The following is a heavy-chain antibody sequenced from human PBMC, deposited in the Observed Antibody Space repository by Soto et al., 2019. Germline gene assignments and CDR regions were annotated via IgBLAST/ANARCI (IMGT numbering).Heavy chain of an antibody. D-gene: IGHD1-26*01. V-gene: IGHV4-59*01. CDR2: IYYSGTT. CDR3: ARGRGGTYDAFDI. CDR1: SGSIGTYF. Sequence: QVQLRESGPGLVKPSETLSLTCTVSSGSIGTYFWSWIRQPPGKGLELIGYIYYSGTTNYNPSLKRRVTIFLDTSKSQFSLRLSSVTAADTAVYYCARGRGGTYDAFDIWGQGTLVTVSS. J-gene: IGHJ3*02.